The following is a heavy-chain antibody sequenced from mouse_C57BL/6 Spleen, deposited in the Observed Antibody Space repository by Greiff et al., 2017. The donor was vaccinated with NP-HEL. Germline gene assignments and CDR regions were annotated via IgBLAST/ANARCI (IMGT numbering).Heavy chain of an antibody. V-gene: IGHV14-1*01. D-gene: IGHD1-1*01. Sequence: EVQLQQSGAELVRPGASVKLSCTASGFNIKDYYMHWVKQRPEQGLEWIGRIDPEDGDTEYAPKFQGKATMTADTSSNTAYLQLSSLTSEDTAVYYCTTGTKVVDAMDYWGQGTSVTVSS. CDR2: IDPEDGDT. CDR1: GFNIKDYY. CDR3: TTGTKVVDAMDY. J-gene: IGHJ4*01.